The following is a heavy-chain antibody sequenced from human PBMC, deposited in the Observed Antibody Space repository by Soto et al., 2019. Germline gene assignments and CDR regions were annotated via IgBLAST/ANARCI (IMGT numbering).Heavy chain of an antibody. CDR1: GFTFSRYW. CDR2: ISRDGSRI. Sequence: GGSLRLSCAATGFTFSRYWMHWVRRAPGKGLMWVSRISRDGSRITYTDSVKGRFTISRDNAENTVYLQMNSLRAEDTAVYYCARDLENDGNYHMDVWGSGTTVTVSS. J-gene: IGHJ6*03. V-gene: IGHV3-74*01. D-gene: IGHD3-3*01. CDR3: ARDLENDGNYHMDV.